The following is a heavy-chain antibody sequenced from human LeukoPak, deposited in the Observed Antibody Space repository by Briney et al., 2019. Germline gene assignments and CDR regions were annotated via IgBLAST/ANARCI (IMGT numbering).Heavy chain of an antibody. CDR3: ARAEVVAGTVYWYFDL. CDR2: INTNTGNP. J-gene: IGHJ2*01. D-gene: IGHD6-19*01. CDR1: GYTFTSYA. Sequence: ASVKVSCKASGYTFTSYAMNWVRQAPGQGLEWMGWINTNTGNPTYAQGFTGRFVFSLDTSVSTAYLQISSLKAEDTAVYYCARAEVVAGTVYWYFDLWGRGTLVTVSS. V-gene: IGHV7-4-1*02.